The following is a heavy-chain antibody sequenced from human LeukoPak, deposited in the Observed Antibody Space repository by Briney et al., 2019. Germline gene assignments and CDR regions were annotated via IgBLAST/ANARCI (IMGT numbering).Heavy chain of an antibody. CDR2: INSDGSST. D-gene: IGHD6-13*01. Sequence: GGSLRLSCAASGFTFSNYWMHWVRQAPGKGLVWVSRINSDGSSTSYADSVRGRFTISRDNAKNTLYLQMNSLRAEDTAVYYCARVDEYSSSWYFRPNYYYYGMDVWGQGPTVTVSS. J-gene: IGHJ6*02. V-gene: IGHV3-74*01. CDR1: GFTFSNYW. CDR3: ARVDEYSSSWYFRPNYYYYGMDV.